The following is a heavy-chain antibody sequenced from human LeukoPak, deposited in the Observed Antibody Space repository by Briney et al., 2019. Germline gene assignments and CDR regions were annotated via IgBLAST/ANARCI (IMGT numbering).Heavy chain of an antibody. V-gene: IGHV3-23*01. CDR1: GFTLSSYA. J-gene: IGHJ3*02. Sequence: QSGGSLRLSCAASGFTLSSYAMSWVRQAPGKGLEWVSAISGSGGSTYYAGSVKGRFTISRDNSKNTMYLQMNSLRAEDTAVHYCAKDSADTAMFRGAIDIWGQGTMVTVSS. CDR2: ISGSGGST. CDR3: AKDSADTAMFRGAIDI. D-gene: IGHD5-18*01.